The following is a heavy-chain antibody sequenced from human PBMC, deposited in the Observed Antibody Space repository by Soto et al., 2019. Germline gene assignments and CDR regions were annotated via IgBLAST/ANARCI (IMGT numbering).Heavy chain of an antibody. V-gene: IGHV3-23*01. J-gene: IGHJ4*02. CDR1: GFAFTSYA. CDR2: ISGSAATT. D-gene: IGHD6-19*01. CDR3: AKDRGEGAVAVPYYFDS. Sequence: EVQLLESGGGLVQPGGSLRLSCAASGFAFTSYAMSWVRQAPGKGLEWVSGISGSAATTYYADSVRGRFTISRVNSNNTLYLQINSLRPEDTAVYYCAKDRGEGAVAVPYYFDSWGQGTLVTVSS.